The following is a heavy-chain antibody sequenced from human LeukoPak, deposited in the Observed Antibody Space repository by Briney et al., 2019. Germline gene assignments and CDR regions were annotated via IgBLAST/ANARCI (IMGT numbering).Heavy chain of an antibody. V-gene: IGHV4-59*01. CDR3: ARVMVVSSSSVWFDP. D-gene: IGHD6-6*01. CDR2: IYYSGST. J-gene: IGHJ5*02. CDR1: GGSISSYY. Sequence: SETLSLTCAVSGGSISSYYWSWVRQPPGKGLEWIGYIYYSGSTNYNPSLKSRVTISVDTSKNQFSLKLSSVTAADTAVYYCARVMVVSSSSVWFDPWGQGTLVTVSS.